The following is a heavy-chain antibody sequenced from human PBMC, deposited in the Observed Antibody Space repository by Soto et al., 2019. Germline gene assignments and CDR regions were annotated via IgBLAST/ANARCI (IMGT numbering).Heavy chain of an antibody. CDR2: TYYRSKWYN. CDR1: GDSVSSNSAA. J-gene: IGHJ6*03. D-gene: IGHD1-7*01. CDR3: ARDRNYNWNYIMDHYYYYMDV. Sequence: SQTLSLTCAISGDSVSSNSAAWNWIRQSPSRGLEWLGRTYYRSKWYNDYAVSVKSRITINPDTSKNQFSLQLNSVTPEDTAVYYCARDRNYNWNYIMDHYYYYMDVWGKGTTVTVSS. V-gene: IGHV6-1*01.